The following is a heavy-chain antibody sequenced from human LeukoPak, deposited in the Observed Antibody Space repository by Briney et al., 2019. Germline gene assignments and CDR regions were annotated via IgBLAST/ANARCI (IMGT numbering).Heavy chain of an antibody. J-gene: IGHJ3*02. Sequence: PSGTLSLTCTIACGSISSYYWSWIRQSPGKGLEWIGYIYYSGTTNYSPSLKRRVTISLDTSKNQFSLKLRSLTAADTAIYYCARERGDTAAPDAFDIWGQGTLVTVSP. CDR2: IYYSGTT. CDR3: ARERGDTAAPDAFDI. V-gene: IGHV4-59*01. D-gene: IGHD5-18*01. CDR1: CGSISSYY.